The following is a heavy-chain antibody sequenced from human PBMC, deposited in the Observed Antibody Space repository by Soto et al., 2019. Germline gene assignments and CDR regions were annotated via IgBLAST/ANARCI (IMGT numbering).Heavy chain of an antibody. CDR3: ARHSSSYYYMDG. D-gene: IGHD6-6*01. J-gene: IGHJ6*03. CDR1: GGSISSSNYY. Sequence: SETLSLTCTVSGGSISSSNYYWGWIRQPPGKGLEWIGSVYYSGNTYYNPSLKSRVTMSVDTSKNQFSLKLSSVTAADTAVYYCARHSSSYYYMDGWGKGTTVTVSS. CDR2: VYYSGNT. V-gene: IGHV4-39*01.